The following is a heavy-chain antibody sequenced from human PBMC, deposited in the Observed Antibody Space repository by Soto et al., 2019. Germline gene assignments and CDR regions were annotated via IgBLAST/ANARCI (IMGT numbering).Heavy chain of an antibody. D-gene: IGHD5-12*01. CDR2: SRTKANSYST. CDR1: GFTLSDHY. Sequence: EVQLVESGGGLVQPGGSLRLSCEASGFTLSDHYMDWVRQAPGKGLEWVGRSRTKANSYSTEYVASVKGRFTISRDDSKNSLYLQMNRLRTEDTAVYYCARASRVVVALDYWGQGTLVTVSS. CDR3: ARASRVVVALDY. J-gene: IGHJ4*02. V-gene: IGHV3-72*01.